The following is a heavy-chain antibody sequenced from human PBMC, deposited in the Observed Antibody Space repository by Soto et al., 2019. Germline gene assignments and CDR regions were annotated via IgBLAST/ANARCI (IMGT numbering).Heavy chain of an antibody. J-gene: IGHJ3*02. Sequence: WWSLRLSCSASVFAFNIFAMSWWRQAPGKGLEWVSAIGGGDHERYYADSVKGRFTISRDDSKSTLFLQMNSLRAEDTAVYYCAKDRMDHNSVWDPFDIWGQGTVVTVSS. CDR3: AKDRMDHNSVWDPFDI. CDR1: VFAFNIFA. D-gene: IGHD1-20*01. CDR2: IGGGDHER. V-gene: IGHV3-23*01.